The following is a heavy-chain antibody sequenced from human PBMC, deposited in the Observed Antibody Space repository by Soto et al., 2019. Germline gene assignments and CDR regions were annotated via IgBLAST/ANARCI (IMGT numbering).Heavy chain of an antibody. Sequence: QEQLVESGGGVVQPGRSLRLSCVASGFTFSHYGMHWVRQAPGKGLEWVAVISYDEDNIYYADSVKGRFTISRDNSENTLYLQMNSLRPEDTGVYYCAKSGTKVTTFWYLDLWGSGTLVTASS. D-gene: IGHD4-17*01. V-gene: IGHV3-30*18. J-gene: IGHJ2*01. CDR1: GFTFSHYG. CDR3: AKSGTKVTTFWYLDL. CDR2: ISYDEDNI.